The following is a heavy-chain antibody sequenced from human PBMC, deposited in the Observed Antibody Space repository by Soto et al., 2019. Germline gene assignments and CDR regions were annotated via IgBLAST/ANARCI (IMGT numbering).Heavy chain of an antibody. CDR2: ISYDGSNK. Sequence: QVQLVESGGGVVQPGRSLRLSCAASGFTFSSYGMHWVRQAPGKGLEWVAGISYDGSNKYYADSVKGRFTISRDNSKKTLYLQMNRLRAEDTAVYYCAKRQYCSGGRCYYYYYGMDVWGQGTTVTVSS. CDR3: AKRQYCSGGRCYYYYYGMDV. V-gene: IGHV3-30*18. J-gene: IGHJ6*02. CDR1: GFTFSSYG. D-gene: IGHD2-15*01.